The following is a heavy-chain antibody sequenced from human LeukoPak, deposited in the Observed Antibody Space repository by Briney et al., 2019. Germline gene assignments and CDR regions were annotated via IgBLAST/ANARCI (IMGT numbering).Heavy chain of an antibody. J-gene: IGHJ6*03. V-gene: IGHV4-4*09. D-gene: IGHD4-17*01. CDR1: GGSISSYY. CDR3: GRRTETMGLYYYYYKDV. Sequence: PSETLSLTWTVSGGSISSYYWSWIRQPPGKGLECIGYIYTSGSTNYKPSLKSRVSITVDASENQFSLKLSSVTAADTDLYYCGRRTETMGLYYYYYKDVWGKGTTVTVSS. CDR2: IYTSGST.